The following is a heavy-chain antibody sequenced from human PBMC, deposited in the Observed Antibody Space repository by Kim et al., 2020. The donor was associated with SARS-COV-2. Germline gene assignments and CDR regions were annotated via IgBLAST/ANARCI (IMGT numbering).Heavy chain of an antibody. CDR3: AKDLGGLSDS. CDR2: ISHEGSDK. J-gene: IGHJ4*02. D-gene: IGHD3-16*01. Sequence: GGSLRLSCAASGFTFSNFGMHWVRQAPGKGLEWVAIISHEGSDKYSADSVKGRFTIFRDNSKNTLYLQMNRLRVEDTAVYYCAKDLGGLSDSWGQGTLVTVSS. V-gene: IGHV3-30*18. CDR1: GFTFSNFG.